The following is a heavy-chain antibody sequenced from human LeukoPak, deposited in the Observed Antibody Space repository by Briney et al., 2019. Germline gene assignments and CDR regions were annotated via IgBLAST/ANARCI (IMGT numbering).Heavy chain of an antibody. CDR3: AKGEERRGYSYGRGYYYYYGMDV. V-gene: IGHV3-21*04. J-gene: IGHJ6*02. CDR1: GFTFSSYH. CDR2: ISSSSSYI. D-gene: IGHD5-18*01. Sequence: GGSLRLSCAASGFTFSSYHMNWVRQAPGKGLEWVSSISSSSSYIYYADSVKGRFTISRDNAKNSLYLQMNSLRAEDTAVYYCAKGEERRGYSYGRGYYYYYGMDVWGQGTTVTVSS.